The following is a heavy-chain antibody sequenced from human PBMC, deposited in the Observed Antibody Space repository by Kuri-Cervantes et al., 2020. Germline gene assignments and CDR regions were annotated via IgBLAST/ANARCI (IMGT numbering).Heavy chain of an antibody. CDR3: ASHPASLAAAPFDY. CDR1: GFTFRNYW. J-gene: IGHJ4*02. V-gene: IGHV3-21*01. D-gene: IGHD6-13*01. CDR2: ISSSSSYI. Sequence: GESLKISCVASGFTFRNYWINWVRQAPGKGPEWVSSISSSSSYIYYADSVKGRFTISRDNAKNSLYLQMNSLRAEDTAVYYCASHPASLAAAPFDYWGQGTLVTVSS.